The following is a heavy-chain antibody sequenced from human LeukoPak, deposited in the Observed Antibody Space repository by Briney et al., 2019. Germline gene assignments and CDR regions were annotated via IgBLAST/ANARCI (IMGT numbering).Heavy chain of an antibody. D-gene: IGHD3-10*01. CDR3: AKVLWGVRGFGELLYPDY. Sequence: GGSLRLSCAASGFTFSSYAMHWVRQAPGKGLEWAAVISYDGSNKYYADSVKGRFTISRDNSKNTLYLQMNSLRAEDTAVYYCAKVLWGVRGFGELLYPDYWGQGTLVTVSS. J-gene: IGHJ4*02. CDR2: ISYDGSNK. V-gene: IGHV3-30*04. CDR1: GFTFSSYA.